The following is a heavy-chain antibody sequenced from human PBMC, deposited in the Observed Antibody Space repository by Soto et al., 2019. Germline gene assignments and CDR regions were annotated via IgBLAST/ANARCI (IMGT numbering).Heavy chain of an antibody. CDR1: GFKFTSYG. J-gene: IGHJ4*02. CDR2: ISGYSATI. Sequence: EVELVNAGGGLVYPGGSMRLSCEASGFKFTSYGMNRVRQAPGKGLEWLAYISGYSATIVYADSVRGRFTVSRDNARTSVFLHLNNLRDDDTAVYDCARGCAGRPAYWGQGTLVLVSS. D-gene: IGHD2-8*01. V-gene: IGHV3-48*02. CDR3: ARGCAGRPAY.